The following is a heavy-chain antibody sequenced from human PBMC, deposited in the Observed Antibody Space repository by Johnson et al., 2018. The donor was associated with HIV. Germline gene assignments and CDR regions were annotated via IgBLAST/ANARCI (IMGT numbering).Heavy chain of an antibody. CDR1: GFTFSSYA. Sequence: QVQLVESGGGLVQPGGSLRLSCAASGFTFSSYAMHWVRQAPGKGLEWVAVISYDGSNKYYADSVKGRFTISRDNSKNTLYLQMNSLRAEDTAVYYCTTGLPGATYDAFDIWGQGTMVTVSS. V-gene: IGHV3-30-3*01. CDR2: ISYDGSNK. CDR3: TTGLPGATYDAFDI. D-gene: IGHD5-12*01. J-gene: IGHJ3*02.